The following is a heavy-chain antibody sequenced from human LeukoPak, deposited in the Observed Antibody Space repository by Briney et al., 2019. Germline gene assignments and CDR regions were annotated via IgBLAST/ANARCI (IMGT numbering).Heavy chain of an antibody. J-gene: IGHJ4*02. CDR3: AREVYSSSSAVDY. V-gene: IGHV4-59*01. Sequence: SETLSLTCTVSGGSISSYYWSWIRQPPGKGLEWIGYIYYSGSTNYNPSLKSRVTISVDTSKNQFSLKLSSVTAADTAVYYCAREVYSSSSAVDYWGQGTLVTVSS. D-gene: IGHD6-6*01. CDR2: IYYSGST. CDR1: GGSISSYY.